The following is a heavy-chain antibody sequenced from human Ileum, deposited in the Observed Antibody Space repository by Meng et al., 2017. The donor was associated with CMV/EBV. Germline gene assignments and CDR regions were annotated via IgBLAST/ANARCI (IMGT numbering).Heavy chain of an antibody. J-gene: IGHJ5*02. V-gene: IGHV2-5*02. CDR3: AYRRGGGSGWNWFGP. CDR1: GFSLSTDGVG. CDR2: VYWDDDK. D-gene: IGHD6-19*01. Sequence: QIPLKDSGPTLEKPPQSLTLTCTFSGFSLSTDGVGVGWIRQPPGKALEWLALVYWDDDKHYSPSLTSRVTVTKDTSENLVFLTLTNMDAVDTGTYYCAYRRGGGSGWNWFGPWGQGILVTVSS.